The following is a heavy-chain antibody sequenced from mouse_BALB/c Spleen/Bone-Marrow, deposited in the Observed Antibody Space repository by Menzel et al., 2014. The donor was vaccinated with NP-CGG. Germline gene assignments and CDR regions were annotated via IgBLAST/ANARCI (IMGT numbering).Heavy chain of an antibody. CDR1: GIDFSRYW. CDR3: ARPDYYGYLNY. CDR2: INPDSSTI. J-gene: IGHJ2*01. V-gene: IGHV4-1*02. D-gene: IGHD1-1*01. Sequence: EVKVVESGGGLVQPGGSLKLSCAASGIDFSRYWMSWVRQAPGKGLEWIGEINPDSSTINYTPSLKDKFIISRDNAKNTLYLRLNKVRSEDTALYYCARPDYYGYLNYWGQGTTLTVSS.